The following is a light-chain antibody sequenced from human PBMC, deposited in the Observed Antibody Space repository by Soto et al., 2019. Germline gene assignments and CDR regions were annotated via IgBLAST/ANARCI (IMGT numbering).Light chain of an antibody. J-gene: IGKJ3*01. CDR2: DAS. CDR3: QQYNYLIT. Sequence: EIVMTQSPATLSVSPGERVTLSCRASQSVSSDLAWHQQRPGQATRLLIYDASTRATDVPARFSGSGSGTEFTLTISSLQSEDSALYFCQQYNYLITFGPGTKVDIK. V-gene: IGKV3-15*01. CDR1: QSVSSD.